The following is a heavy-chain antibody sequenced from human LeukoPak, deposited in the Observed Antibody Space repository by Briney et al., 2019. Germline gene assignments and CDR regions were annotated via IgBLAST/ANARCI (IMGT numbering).Heavy chain of an antibody. CDR2: IKQDGNEK. V-gene: IGHV3-7*01. CDR3: ARDTLGEGEDANYAVYYFDY. J-gene: IGHJ4*02. CDR1: GFTFSSYA. D-gene: IGHD4/OR15-4a*01. Sequence: GGSLRLSCAAPGFTFSSYAMHWVRQAPGKGLEWVANIKQDGNEKYYADSVKGLFTISRDNGKNSLDLQINSLRADDTAVYYCARDTLGEGEDANYAVYYFDYWGQGTVVTVSS.